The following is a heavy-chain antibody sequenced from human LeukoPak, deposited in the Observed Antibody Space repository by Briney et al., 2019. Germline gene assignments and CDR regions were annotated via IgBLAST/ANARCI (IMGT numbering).Heavy chain of an antibody. CDR1: GGSISSGGYY. CDR2: IYHSGST. CDR3: ARDFRPDFYCSSTSCKRGAFDI. J-gene: IGHJ3*02. D-gene: IGHD2-2*01. Sequence: SETLSLTCTVSGGSISSGGYYWSWIRQPPGKGLEWIGYIYHSGSTYYNPSLKSRVTISVDRSKNQSSLKLSSVTAADTAVYYCARDFRPDFYCSSTSCKRGAFDIWGQGTMVTVSS. V-gene: IGHV4-30-2*01.